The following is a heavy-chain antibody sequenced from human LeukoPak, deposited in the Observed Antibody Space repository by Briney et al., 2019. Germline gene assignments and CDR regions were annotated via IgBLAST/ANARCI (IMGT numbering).Heavy chain of an antibody. Sequence: GGSLRLSCAASEFTFSSYAMNWVRQAPGKGLEWVSYISSSGSTIYYADSVKGRFTISRDNAKNSLYLQMNSLRAEDTAVYYCAELGITMIGGVWGKGTTVTISS. CDR2: ISSSGSTI. CDR1: EFTFSSYA. CDR3: AELGITMIGGV. V-gene: IGHV3-48*03. J-gene: IGHJ6*04. D-gene: IGHD3-10*02.